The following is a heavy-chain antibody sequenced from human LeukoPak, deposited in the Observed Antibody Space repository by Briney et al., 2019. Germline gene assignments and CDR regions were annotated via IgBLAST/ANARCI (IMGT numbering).Heavy chain of an antibody. CDR3: AKAKSMIRGALFDY. J-gene: IGHJ4*02. V-gene: IGHV3-33*06. D-gene: IGHD3-10*01. CDR1: GFTFSIAG. CDR2: IWYDGSNK. Sequence: PGGSLRLSRVASGFTFSIAGMHGVRQAPGKGLEWVADIWYDGSNKYYAESVKGRFTISRDNSKNTLFLQMNSLGVEDTAVYYCAKAKSMIRGALFDYWGQGTLVTVSS.